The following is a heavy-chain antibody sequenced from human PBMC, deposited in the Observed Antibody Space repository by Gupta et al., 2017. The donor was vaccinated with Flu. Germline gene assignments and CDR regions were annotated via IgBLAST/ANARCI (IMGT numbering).Heavy chain of an antibody. CDR3: AKAEYYYGSGSYLLYYYYYGMDV. D-gene: IGHD3-10*01. CDR1: GFTFSSYG. Sequence: QVQLVESGGGVVQPGRSLRLSCAASGFTFSSYGMHWVRQAPGKGLEWVAVISYDGSNKYYADSVKGRFTISRDNSKNTLYLQMNSLRAEDTAVYYCAKAEYYYGSGSYLLYYYYYGMDVWGQGTTVTVSS. CDR2: ISYDGSNK. J-gene: IGHJ6*02. V-gene: IGHV3-30*18.